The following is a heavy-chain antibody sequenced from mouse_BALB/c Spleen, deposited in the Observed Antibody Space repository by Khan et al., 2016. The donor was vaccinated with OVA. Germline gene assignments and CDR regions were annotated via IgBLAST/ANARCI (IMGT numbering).Heavy chain of an antibody. J-gene: IGHJ3*01. V-gene: IGHV1-85*01. CDR3: ARGGYGGFAY. D-gene: IGHD2-14*01. CDR1: GYTFTSYD. Sequence: QVQLQQSGAELVKPGASVKLSCKASGYTFTSYDINWVRQRPEQGLEWIGWMFPGDGSPKNNENFKGKATLTTDKSSSTAYMQLSRLTSEDSGAYFCARGGYGGFAYWGQGTLVTVSA. CDR2: MFPGDGSP.